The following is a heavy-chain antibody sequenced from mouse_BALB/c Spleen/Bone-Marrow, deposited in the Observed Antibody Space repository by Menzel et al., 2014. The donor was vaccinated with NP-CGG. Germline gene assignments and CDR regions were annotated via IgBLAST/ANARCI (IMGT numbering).Heavy chain of an antibody. CDR3: ARSTMITTGYYYAMDY. CDR1: GFTFCSFG. J-gene: IGHJ4*01. Sequence: EVQLQESGGGLVQPGGSRKVSCAASGFTFCSFGMHWVRQAPEKGLEWVAYISIGSSTIYYADTVKGRFTISGDNPKNTLFLQMTSLRSEDTAMYYCARSTMITTGYYYAMDYWGQGTSVTVSS. D-gene: IGHD2-4*01. CDR2: ISIGSSTI. V-gene: IGHV5-17*02.